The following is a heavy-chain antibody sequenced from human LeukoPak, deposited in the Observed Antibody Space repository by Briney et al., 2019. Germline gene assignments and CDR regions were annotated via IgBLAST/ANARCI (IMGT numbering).Heavy chain of an antibody. V-gene: IGHV5-51*01. J-gene: IGHJ4*02. CDR2: IYPGDSDT. Sequence: GESLKISCKGSGNRFTSYWIAWARQMPGKGLEWMGIIYPGDSDTRYSPSFQGHVTISADKSISIAYLQWSSLKASDTAMYYCARENDRANYFDSWGQGTLVTVSS. CDR1: GNRFTSYW. D-gene: IGHD3-22*01. CDR3: ARENDRANYFDS.